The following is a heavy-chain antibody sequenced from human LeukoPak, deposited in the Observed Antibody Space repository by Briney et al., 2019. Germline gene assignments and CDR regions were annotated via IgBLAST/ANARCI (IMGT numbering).Heavy chain of an antibody. Sequence: IYYADSVKGRFTISRDNAKNSLSLHMTNLRVEDTAIYYCARDVTARNYFDSWGQGTLVTVSS. CDR3: ARDVTARNYFDS. V-gene: IGHV3-21*06. CDR2: I. J-gene: IGHJ4*02. D-gene: IGHD2-21*02.